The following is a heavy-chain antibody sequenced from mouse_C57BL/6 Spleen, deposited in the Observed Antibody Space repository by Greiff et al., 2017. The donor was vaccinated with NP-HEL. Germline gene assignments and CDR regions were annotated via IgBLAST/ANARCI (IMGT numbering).Heavy chain of an antibody. CDR1: GYTFTDYY. CDR2: INPNNGGT. J-gene: IGHJ2*01. D-gene: IGHD1-1*01. V-gene: IGHV1-26*01. Sequence: VQLQQSGPELVKPGASVKISCKASGYTFTDYYMNWVKQSHGKSLEWIGDINPNNGGTSYNQKFKGKATLTVDKSSSTAYMELRSLTSEDSAVYYCARSDGSSYYFDYWGQGTTLTVSS. CDR3: ARSDGSSYYFDY.